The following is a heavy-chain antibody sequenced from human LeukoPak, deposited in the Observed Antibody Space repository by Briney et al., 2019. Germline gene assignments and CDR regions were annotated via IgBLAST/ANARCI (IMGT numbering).Heavy chain of an antibody. D-gene: IGHD2-15*01. CDR3: AVAAATGYYYYYYGMDV. V-gene: IGHV3-23*01. J-gene: IGHJ6*02. Sequence: GGSLRLSCAASGFTFSSYAMSWVRQAPGKGLEWVSAISGSGGSTYYADSVKGRFTISRDNSKNTLYLQMDSLRAEDTAVYYCAVAAATGYYYYYYGMDVWGQGTTVTVSS. CDR1: GFTFSSYA. CDR2: ISGSGGST.